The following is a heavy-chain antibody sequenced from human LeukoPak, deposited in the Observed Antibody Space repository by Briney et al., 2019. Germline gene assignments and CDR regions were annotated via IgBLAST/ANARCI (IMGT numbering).Heavy chain of an antibody. J-gene: IGHJ6*02. Sequence: ASVKVSCKASGYTFTSYDINWVRQATGQGLEWMGWMNPNSGNTGYAQKFQGRVTMTRNTSISTAYMGLSSLRSEDTAVYYCARFHYYGYGMDVWGQGTTVTVSS. CDR1: GYTFTSYD. D-gene: IGHD3-10*01. CDR3: ARFHYYGYGMDV. CDR2: MNPNSGNT. V-gene: IGHV1-8*01.